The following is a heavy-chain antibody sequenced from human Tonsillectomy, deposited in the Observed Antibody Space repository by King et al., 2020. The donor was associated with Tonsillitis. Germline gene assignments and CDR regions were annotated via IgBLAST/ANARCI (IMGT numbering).Heavy chain of an antibody. CDR3: AGHTEYYYVSGSYVANWFDP. CDR2: ISPIGDYI. Sequence: EVQLVESGGGLVQPGGSLRLSCVGSGFTLSNYAVSWVRQAPGKGLEWVSAISPIGDYIYYADAVKGRFTHSRDNSKSTLYLQMNRLRAEDTAVYYCAGHTEYYYVSGSYVANWFDPWGQGTLVTVSS. J-gene: IGHJ5*02. CDR1: GFTLSNYA. V-gene: IGHV3-23*04. D-gene: IGHD3-10*01.